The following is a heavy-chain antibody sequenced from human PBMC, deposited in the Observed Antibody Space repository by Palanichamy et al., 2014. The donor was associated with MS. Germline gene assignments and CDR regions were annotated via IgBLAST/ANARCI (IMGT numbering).Heavy chain of an antibody. CDR1: WVRSVVTT. CDR2: INHSGST. D-gene: IGHD6-13*01. V-gene: IGHV4-34*01. Sequence: VQLQQWGGRTVEAFGDPVPHLRCLWWVRSVVTTGAGSASPHGKGLEWIGEINHSGSTNYNPSLKSRVTISVDTSKNQFSLKLSSVTAADTAVYYCARLEQQLGYFDLWGRGTLVTVSS. J-gene: IGHJ2*01. CDR3: ARLEQQLGYFDL.